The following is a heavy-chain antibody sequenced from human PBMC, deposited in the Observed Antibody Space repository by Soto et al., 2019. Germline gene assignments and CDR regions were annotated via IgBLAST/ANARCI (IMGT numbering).Heavy chain of an antibody. CDR2: MYWVDDN. Sequence: QITLNESGPTVVRPTETLTLTCRFSGFSLTTSGVGVSWIRQSPGKAPEWLALMYWVDDNRYSASLKSRLTITKDTSKNPVVLTGCDLDPTDTATYYCAHRVLRTVFGLVTTTAIYFDFWGQGTPVAVSS. D-gene: IGHD3-3*01. CDR1: GFSLTTSGVG. CDR3: AHRVLRTVFGLVTTTAIYFDF. J-gene: IGHJ4*02. V-gene: IGHV2-5*02.